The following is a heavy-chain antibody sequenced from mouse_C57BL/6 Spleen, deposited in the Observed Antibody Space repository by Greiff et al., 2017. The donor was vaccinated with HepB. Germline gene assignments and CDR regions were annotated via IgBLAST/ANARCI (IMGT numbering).Heavy chain of an antibody. CDR1: GFTFTAYY. D-gene: IGHD4-1*02. Sequence: EVKLVESGGGLVQPGGSLSLSCAASGFTFTAYYMSWVRQPPGKALEWLGFIRNKANGYTTEYSASVTGRFTISRDNSQSILYLQMNALRAEDSATYYCARSPNWYFDYWGQGTTLTVSS. J-gene: IGHJ2*01. V-gene: IGHV7-3*01. CDR3: ARSPNWYFDY. CDR2: IRNKANGYTT.